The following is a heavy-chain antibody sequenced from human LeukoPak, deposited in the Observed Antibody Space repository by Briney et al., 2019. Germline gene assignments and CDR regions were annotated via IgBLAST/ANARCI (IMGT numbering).Heavy chain of an antibody. J-gene: IGHJ6*02. V-gene: IGHV3-66*01. CDR3: AKWLRNPSGYDYLDYYYYYGMDV. CDR2: IYSGGST. Sequence: GGSLRLSCAASGFTVSSNYMSWVRQAPGKGLEWVSVIYSGGSTFYADSVKGRFTISRDNSKNTLYLQMNSLRAEDTAVYYCAKWLRNPSGYDYLDYYYYYGMDVWGQGTTVTVSS. D-gene: IGHD5-12*01. CDR1: GFTVSSNY.